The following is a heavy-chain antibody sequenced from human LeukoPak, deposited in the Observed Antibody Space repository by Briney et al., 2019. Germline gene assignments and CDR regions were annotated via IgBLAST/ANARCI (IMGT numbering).Heavy chain of an antibody. D-gene: IGHD3-3*01. CDR2: IYYSGST. Sequence: SETLSLTCTVSGGSISSSSYYWGWIRQPPGKGLEWIGSIYYSGSTYYNPSLKSRVTISVDTSKNQFTLKLSSVTAADTAVYYCAGQLAKDFWSGYQLDWFDPWGQGTLVTVS. CDR3: AGQLAKDFWSGYQLDWFDP. V-gene: IGHV4-39*01. J-gene: IGHJ5*02. CDR1: GGSISSSSYY.